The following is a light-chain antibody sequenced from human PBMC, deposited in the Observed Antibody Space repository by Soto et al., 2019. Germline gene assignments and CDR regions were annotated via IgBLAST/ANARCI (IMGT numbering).Light chain of an antibody. CDR3: QQHYSTPPT. J-gene: IGKJ1*01. CDR1: QIVLYISNNKNY. CDR2: WAS. V-gene: IGKV4-1*01. Sequence: DIVMTQSPDSLAVSLGERATINCKSSQIVLYISNNKNYLAWYQQKPGQPPKLLIYWASTRESGVPDRFSGSGSGTDFTLTISGLQAEDVAVYYCQQHYSTPPTFGQGTKVDIK.